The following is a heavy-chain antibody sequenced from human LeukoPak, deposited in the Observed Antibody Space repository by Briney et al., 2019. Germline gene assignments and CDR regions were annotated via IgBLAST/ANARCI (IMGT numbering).Heavy chain of an antibody. V-gene: IGHV3-66*01. Sequence: GGSLRLSCAASGFSVISNYMSWVRQAPGKGLEWVSAMYSGGSTYYADSVKGRFTISRDNSKNTLYLQMNSLRADDTAVYYCARGEWLRSDDYWGQGTLVTVSS. D-gene: IGHD5-12*01. J-gene: IGHJ4*02. CDR1: GFSVISNY. CDR3: ARGEWLRSDDY. CDR2: MYSGGST.